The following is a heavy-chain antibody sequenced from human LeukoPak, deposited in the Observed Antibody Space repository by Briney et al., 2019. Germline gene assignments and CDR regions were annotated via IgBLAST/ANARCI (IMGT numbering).Heavy chain of an antibody. CDR3: AKLSGGRYCSGGSCYFDY. D-gene: IGHD2-15*01. CDR2: IIPILGIA. J-gene: IGHJ4*02. V-gene: IGHV1-69*04. Sequence: SVNVSCTASGGTFSSYAISWVRQAPGQGLEWMGRIIPILGIANYAQKFQGRVTITADKSTSTAYMELSSLRSEDTAVYSCAKLSGGRYCSGGSCYFDYWGQGTLVTVSS. CDR1: GGTFSSYA.